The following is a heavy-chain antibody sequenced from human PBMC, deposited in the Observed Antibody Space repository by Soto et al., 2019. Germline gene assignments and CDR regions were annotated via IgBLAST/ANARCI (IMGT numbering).Heavy chain of an antibody. CDR1: GGTFSSYA. D-gene: IGHD6-6*01. J-gene: IGHJ6*02. CDR2: SIPSFGTA. CDR3: ARIDEGIAARPIDYDGMDV. V-gene: IGHV1-69*01. Sequence: QVQLVQSGAEVKKPGSSVKVSCTASGGTFSSYAISWVRQAPGQGLEWMVGSIPSFGTANYAQKFQGRVTITADESTSTAYMELSSLRSEDTAVYYCARIDEGIAARPIDYDGMDVWGQGTTVTVSS.